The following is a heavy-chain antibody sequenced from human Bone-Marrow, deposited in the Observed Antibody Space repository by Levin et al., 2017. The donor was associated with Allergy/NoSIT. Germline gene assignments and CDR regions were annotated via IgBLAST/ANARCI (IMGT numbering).Heavy chain of an antibody. CDR3: ASDLRIAVAGTAFDI. J-gene: IGHJ3*02. V-gene: IGHV1-2*02. CDR1: GYTFTGYY. D-gene: IGHD6-19*01. CDR2: INPNSGGT. Sequence: ASVKVSCKASGYTFTGYYMHWVRQAPGQGLEWMGWINPNSGGTNYAQKFQGRVTMTRDTSISTAYMELSRRRSDETAVYYCASDLRIAVAGTAFDIWGQGTMVTVSS.